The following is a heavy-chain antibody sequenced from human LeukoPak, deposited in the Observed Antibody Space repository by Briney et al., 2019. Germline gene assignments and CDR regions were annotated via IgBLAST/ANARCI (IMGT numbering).Heavy chain of an antibody. V-gene: IGHV3-53*01. CDR1: GFTVSNNH. J-gene: IGHJ4*02. D-gene: IGHD1-1*01. CDR3: AKSRSGSANWALQIFDN. Sequence: GGSLRLSCAASGFTVSNNHMNWVRQAPGKGLEWVSVIFNGGSTYYADSVKGRFTISRDNSNNSLFVQMNSLRAEDTAVYFCAKSRSGSANWALQIFDNWGQGTLVTVSS. CDR2: IFNGGST.